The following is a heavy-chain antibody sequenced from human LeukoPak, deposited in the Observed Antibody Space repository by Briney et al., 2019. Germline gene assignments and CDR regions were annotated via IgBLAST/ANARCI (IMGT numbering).Heavy chain of an antibody. CDR2: ITSSGAGA. D-gene: IGHD3-22*01. J-gene: IGHJ4*02. CDR1: GFTFGKYA. Sequence: GGSLRLSCVAYGFTFGKYAMGWVRQAPGKGLECVSGITSSGAGASYADSVKGRFTISRDNSKNTLYLQMNSLRAEDTAVYYCAKDQFYDSTGYNFDDWGQGTLVSVSS. CDR3: AKDQFYDSTGYNFDD. V-gene: IGHV3-23*01.